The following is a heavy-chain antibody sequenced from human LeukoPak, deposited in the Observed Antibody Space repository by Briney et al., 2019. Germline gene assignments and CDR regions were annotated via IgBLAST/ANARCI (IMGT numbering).Heavy chain of an antibody. CDR1: GYSFTSYW. CDR2: IYPGDSDT. V-gene: IGHV5-51*01. Sequence: GESLKISCKGSGYSFTSYWIGWVRQMPGKDLEWMGIIYPGDSDTRYSPSFQGQVTISADKSISTAYLQWSSLKASDTAMYYCATGYYDSSGSDAFDIWGQGTMVTVSS. D-gene: IGHD3-22*01. J-gene: IGHJ3*02. CDR3: ATGYYDSSGSDAFDI.